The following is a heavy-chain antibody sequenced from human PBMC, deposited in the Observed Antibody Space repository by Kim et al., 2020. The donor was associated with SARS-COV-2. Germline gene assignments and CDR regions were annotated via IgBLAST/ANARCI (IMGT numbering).Heavy chain of an antibody. CDR1: GFALSNYD. D-gene: IGHD3-10*01. V-gene: IGHV3-13*01. CDR3: STGRSLTYGCCYVKDV. CDR2: IDTAGVT. J-gene: IGHJ6*02. Sequence: GGSLRLSCTASGFALSNYDIHWVRQATGQGLEWISSIDTAGVTTYSASVMGRFTTSRENTTNTVHLQMISRRGAESAVYYCSTGRSLTYGCCYVKDVWG.